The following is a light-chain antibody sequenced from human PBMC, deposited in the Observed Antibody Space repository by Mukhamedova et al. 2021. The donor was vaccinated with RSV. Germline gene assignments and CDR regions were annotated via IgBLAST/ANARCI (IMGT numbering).Light chain of an antibody. V-gene: IGKV1-39*01. Sequence: WYQQKPGEVPKLLISSAPTLESGVPSRFGGSGSGTDFFLTISRLQPEDFATYFCQQTYSAPFTFGPGTKVDIK. CDR2: SAP. J-gene: IGKJ3*01. CDR3: QQTYSAPFT.